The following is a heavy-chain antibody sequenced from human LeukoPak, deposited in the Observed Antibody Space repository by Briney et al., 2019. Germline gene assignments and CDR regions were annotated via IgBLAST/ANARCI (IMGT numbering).Heavy chain of an antibody. CDR3: ARSPSGYRFDS. CDR2: ISNSGST. Sequence: PSETLSLTCAVSVGYVNRGSFFWTWIRKPPGKGLEWIGYISNSGSTNYHPSLKSRVTISSDTSKTQFTLKLTSVTAADTAVYYCARSPSGYRFDSWGQGTLVTVSS. CDR1: VGYVNRGSFF. V-gene: IGHV4-61*01. J-gene: IGHJ4*02. D-gene: IGHD3-22*01.